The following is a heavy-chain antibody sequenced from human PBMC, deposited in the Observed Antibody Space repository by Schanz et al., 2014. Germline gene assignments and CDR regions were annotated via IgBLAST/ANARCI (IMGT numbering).Heavy chain of an antibody. J-gene: IGHJ6*03. CDR1: GFDFSRFS. CDR3: VREENYPSFLGYYYYMDV. Sequence: AQLVESGGGLVKPGGSLRLACTAAGFDFSRFSINWVRQAPGKGLEWVALISYDGSSKNHADSVQGRFTISRDNSKSMLFLEMSSLRVEDTAVYYCVREENYPSFLGYYYYMDVWGKGTAVTVSS. V-gene: IGHV3-30*03. CDR2: ISYDGSSK. D-gene: IGHD3-10*01.